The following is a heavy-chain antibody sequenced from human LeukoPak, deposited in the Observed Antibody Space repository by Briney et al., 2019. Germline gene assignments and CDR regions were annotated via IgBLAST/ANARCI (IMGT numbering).Heavy chain of an antibody. Sequence: GASVKVSCKAFGYTFAAYYIHWVRQAPGQGLEWMGWIDPNSGATNYAQEFQGRVTMTRDSSINTAYMELSSLRSDDTAFYYCAREGEYSTSQSWFDPWGQGTPVTVSS. CDR3: AREGEYSTSQSWFDP. D-gene: IGHD6-6*01. V-gene: IGHV1-2*02. J-gene: IGHJ5*02. CDR1: GYTFAAYY. CDR2: IDPNSGAT.